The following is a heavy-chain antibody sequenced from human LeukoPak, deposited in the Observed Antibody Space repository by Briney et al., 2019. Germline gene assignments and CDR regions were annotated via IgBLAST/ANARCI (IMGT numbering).Heavy chain of an antibody. CDR2: IIPIFGTA. V-gene: IGHV1-69*05. J-gene: IGHJ4*02. CDR3: ASSRGGNIVVVPAAIPATFDY. D-gene: IGHD2-2*02. CDR1: GGTFSSYA. Sequence: SVKVSCKASGGTFSSYAISWVGRAPGQGLECMGGIIPIFGTANYAKKFQGRVTITTDESTSTAYMELSSLRSENTAVYYSASSRGGNIVVVPAAIPATFDYWGQGTLVTVSS.